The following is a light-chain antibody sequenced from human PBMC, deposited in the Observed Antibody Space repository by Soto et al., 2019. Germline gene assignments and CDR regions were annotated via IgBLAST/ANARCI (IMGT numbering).Light chain of an antibody. CDR1: QNIGSW. J-gene: IGKJ1*01. V-gene: IGKV1-5*03. CDR3: QQYSPHSART. CDR2: KAS. Sequence: DIQMTQSPSTLSASVGDRVTVTCRASQNIGSWVAWYQQKPGKAPNLLIYKASTLENGVPSRFSGTGSGTEFTLTISSLQPDDFATYYCQQYSPHSARTFGQGTKVEVK.